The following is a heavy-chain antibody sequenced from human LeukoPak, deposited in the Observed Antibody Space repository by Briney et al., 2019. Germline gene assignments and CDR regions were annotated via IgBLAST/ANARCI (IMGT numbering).Heavy chain of an antibody. CDR1: GYSISSGYY. J-gene: IGHJ5*02. Sequence: PSETLSLTCAVPGYSISSGYYWGWIRQPPGKGLEWIGSIYHSGSTYYNPSLKSRVTISVDTSKNQFSLKLSSVTAADTAVYYCARLLGYDILTGYSPNWFDPWGQGTLVTVS. CDR2: IYHSGST. V-gene: IGHV4-38-2*01. CDR3: ARLLGYDILTGYSPNWFDP. D-gene: IGHD3-9*01.